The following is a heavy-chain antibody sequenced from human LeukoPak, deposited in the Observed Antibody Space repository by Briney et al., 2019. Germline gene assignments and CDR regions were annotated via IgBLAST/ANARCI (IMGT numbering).Heavy chain of an antibody. D-gene: IGHD3-10*01. CDR3: ARDTMVRGVPDY. J-gene: IGHJ4*02. V-gene: IGHV3-30-3*01. CDR2: ISYDGSNK. CDR1: GFTFSSYA. Sequence: GGSLRLSCAASGFTFSSYAMHWVRQAPGKGLEWVAVISYDGSNKYYADSVKGRFTISRDNSKNTLYLQMNSPRAEDTAVYYCARDTMVRGVPDYWGQGTLVTVSS.